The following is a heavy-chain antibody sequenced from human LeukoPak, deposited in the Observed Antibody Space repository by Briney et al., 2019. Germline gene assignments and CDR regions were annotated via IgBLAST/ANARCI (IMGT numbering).Heavy chain of an antibody. CDR1: GGSISSSSYY. CDR2: IYYSGST. CDR3: ARGWPGDY. V-gene: IGHV4-39*07. D-gene: IGHD6-19*01. Sequence: SETLSLTCTVSGGSISSSSYYWGWIRQPPGKGLEWIGSIYYSGSTYYNPSLKSRVTISVDTSKNQFSLKLSSVTAADTAVYYCARGWPGDYWGQGTLATVSS. J-gene: IGHJ4*02.